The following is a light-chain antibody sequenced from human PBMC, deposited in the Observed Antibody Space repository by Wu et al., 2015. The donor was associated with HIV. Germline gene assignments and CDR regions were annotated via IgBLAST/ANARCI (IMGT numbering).Light chain of an antibody. Sequence: DIQMTQPPSTLSASVGDRVTITCRASQTINNWLAWYQQKPGKGPNLLIYKASTLEGGVPSRFSGSGSGTEFTLTISNLQPDDFATYYCQHYNAYPLTFGGGTKVEIQ. J-gene: IGKJ4*01. CDR1: QTINNW. V-gene: IGKV1-5*03. CDR3: QHYNAYPLT. CDR2: KAS.